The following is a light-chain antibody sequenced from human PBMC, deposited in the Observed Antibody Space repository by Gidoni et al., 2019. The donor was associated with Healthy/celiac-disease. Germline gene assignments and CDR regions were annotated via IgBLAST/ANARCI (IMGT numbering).Light chain of an antibody. V-gene: IGLV2-14*01. CDR1: SRDVGGYNY. J-gene: IGLJ2*01. CDR2: EVS. Sequence: QSALTQPASVSGSPGQSITSSCTGTSRDVGGYNYVSWYQQHPGKAPKLMIYEVSNRPSGVSNRFSGSKSGNTASLTISGLQAEDEADYYCSSYTSSSILVFGGGTKLTVL. CDR3: SSYTSSSILV.